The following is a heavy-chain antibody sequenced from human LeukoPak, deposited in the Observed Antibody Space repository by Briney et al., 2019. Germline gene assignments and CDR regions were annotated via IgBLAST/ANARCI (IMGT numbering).Heavy chain of an antibody. Sequence: GESLKISCMGSGYSFTSYCIGWVRQMPGKGLEWMGIIYPGDSDTRYSPSFQGQVTISADKSISSAYLQWSSLKASDTAMYYCVRIFAYDLFDRWSQGTLVTVSS. CDR2: IYPGDSDT. V-gene: IGHV5-51*01. CDR1: GYSFTSYC. D-gene: IGHD3-3*01. CDR3: VRIFAYDLFDR. J-gene: IGHJ5*02.